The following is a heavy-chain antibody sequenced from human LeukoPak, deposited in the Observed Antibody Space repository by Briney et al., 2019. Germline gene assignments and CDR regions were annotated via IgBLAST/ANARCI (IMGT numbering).Heavy chain of an antibody. CDR3: ASSSSVVPAAPVDY. CDR1: GGTSSSYA. V-gene: IGHV1-69*05. J-gene: IGHJ4*02. Sequence: SVKVSCKASGGTSSSYAISWVRQAPGQGLEWMGGIIPIFGTANYAQKFQGRVTITTDESTSTAYMELSSLRSEDTAVYYCASSSSVVPAAPVDYWGQGTLVTVSS. CDR2: IIPIFGTA. D-gene: IGHD2-2*01.